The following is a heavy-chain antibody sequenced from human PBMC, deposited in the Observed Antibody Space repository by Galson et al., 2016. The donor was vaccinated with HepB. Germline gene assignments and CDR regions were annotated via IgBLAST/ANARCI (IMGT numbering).Heavy chain of an antibody. CDR2: IYHSGNT. CDR1: GDSISGGTYY. D-gene: IGHD3-16*01. V-gene: IGHV4-31*06. CDR3: RVWDVVGEAGY. J-gene: IGHJ4*02. Sequence: TLSLTCTASGDSISGGTYYWTWIRQHPERGLEWIGYIYHSGNTYYNPSLRSRVTISVDTSKNQFSLKLNSVTAADTGVYYCRVWDVVGEAGYWGQGTLVTVSS.